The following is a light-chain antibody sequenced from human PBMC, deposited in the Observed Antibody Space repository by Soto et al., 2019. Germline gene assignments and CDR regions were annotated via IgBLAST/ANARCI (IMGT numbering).Light chain of an antibody. Sequence: DIQMTQSPSSLSASVGDRVTITCRASQNINNHLNWYQQKPGKAPVLLIYGASSLESGLPSRFRGRQSGTNFTLTITSLHPEDFVNYYCQQHYLLPWTCGRGTKLVSK. CDR3: QQHYLLPWT. J-gene: IGKJ1*01. V-gene: IGKV1-39*01. CDR1: QNINNH. CDR2: GAS.